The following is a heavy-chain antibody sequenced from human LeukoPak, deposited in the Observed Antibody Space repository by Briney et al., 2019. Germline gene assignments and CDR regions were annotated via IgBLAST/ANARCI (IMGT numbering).Heavy chain of an antibody. V-gene: IGHV3-23*01. J-gene: IGHJ4*02. D-gene: IGHD6-13*01. Sequence: GGSLRLSCAASGFTFGTYAMSWVRQAPGKGLEWISAISGSGGSTYYADSVKGRFTISRDNSKNTLYLQMNSLRAEDTAVYYCAKDFASSWSDYWGQGTLVTVSS. CDR1: GFTFGTYA. CDR2: ISGSGGST. CDR3: AKDFASSWSDY.